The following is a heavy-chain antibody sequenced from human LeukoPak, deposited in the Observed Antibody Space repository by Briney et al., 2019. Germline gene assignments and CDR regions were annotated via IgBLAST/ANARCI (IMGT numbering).Heavy chain of an antibody. J-gene: IGHJ4*02. CDR2: IWYDGSNK. Sequence: GGSLRLSCAASGFTFSSYGMHWVRQAPGKGLEWVAVIWYDGSNKYYADSVKGRFTISRDNSKNTLYLQMNSLRAEDTAVYYCARWRGGFCSSTSCPGGLDYWGQGTLVTVSS. V-gene: IGHV3-33*01. D-gene: IGHD2-2*01. CDR1: GFTFSSYG. CDR3: ARWRGGFCSSTSCPGGLDY.